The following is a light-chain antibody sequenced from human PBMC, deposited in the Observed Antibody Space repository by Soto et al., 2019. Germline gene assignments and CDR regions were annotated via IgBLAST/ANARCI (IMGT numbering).Light chain of an antibody. Sequence: QSALTQPASVSGSPGQSITISCTGTSSDVGGYNYVSWYQQHPGKAPKLMIYEVSNRPSGVSNRFSGSKSGNTASXTISGLQAEDEADYYCSSYTSSSTLVVFGGGTKLTVL. V-gene: IGLV2-14*01. CDR1: SSDVGGYNY. CDR2: EVS. CDR3: SSYTSSSTLVV. J-gene: IGLJ2*01.